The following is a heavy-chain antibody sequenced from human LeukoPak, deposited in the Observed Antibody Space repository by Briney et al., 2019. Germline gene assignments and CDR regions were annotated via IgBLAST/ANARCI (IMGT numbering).Heavy chain of an antibody. V-gene: IGHV4-59*08. J-gene: IGHJ4*02. Sequence: PSETLSLTCTVSGGSISSYYWSWIRQPPGKGLEWIVSIHYSGSTTYNPSLKSRVTISVDTSKNQFSLKLSSVTAADTAVYYCARRLGGTSTGFDYWGQGTLVTVSS. D-gene: IGHD2-2*01. CDR2: IHYSGST. CDR3: ARRLGGTSTGFDY. CDR1: GGSISSYY.